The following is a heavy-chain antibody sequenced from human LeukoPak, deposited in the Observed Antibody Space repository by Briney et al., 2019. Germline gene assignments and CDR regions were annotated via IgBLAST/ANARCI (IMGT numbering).Heavy chain of an antibody. J-gene: IGHJ5*02. Sequence: GGSLRLSCAASGFTFSSYAMSWVRQAPGKGLERVSAISGSGSSTYYADSVKVRFTISRDNSKNTLYLQINSLRAEDSVVDYCAEERALTVHRYHLFHPWGEGTLVTVSS. V-gene: IGHV3-23*01. D-gene: IGHD3-9*01. CDR3: AEERALTVHRYHLFHP. CDR1: GFTFSSYA. CDR2: ISGSGSST.